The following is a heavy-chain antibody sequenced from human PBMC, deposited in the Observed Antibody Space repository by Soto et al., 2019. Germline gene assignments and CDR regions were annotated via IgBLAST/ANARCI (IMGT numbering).Heavy chain of an antibody. Sequence: QVQLQESGPGLVKPSQTLSLTCTVSGGSISSGDYYWSWIRQHPGQGLEWIGYIYYSGSTYYNPSLKSRLTISVDTSKNQCSLNLSSVTAADTAVYYCARGGSGGSPRRWFDPWGQGTLVTVSS. CDR2: IYYSGST. J-gene: IGHJ5*02. CDR1: GGSISSGDYY. D-gene: IGHD2-15*01. V-gene: IGHV4-31*03. CDR3: ARGGSGGSPRRWFDP.